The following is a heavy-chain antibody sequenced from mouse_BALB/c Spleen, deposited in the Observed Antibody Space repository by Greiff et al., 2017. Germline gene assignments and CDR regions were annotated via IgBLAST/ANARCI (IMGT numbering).Heavy chain of an antibody. D-gene: IGHD4-1*02. Sequence: VQLKQSGPELVKPGASVKMSCKASGYTFTSYVMHWVKQKPGQGLEWIGYINPYNDGTKYNEKFKGKATLTSDKSSSTAYMELSSLTSEDSAVYYCARGDLTTGMGYWGQGTTLTVSS. J-gene: IGHJ2*01. CDR1: GYTFTSYV. CDR2: INPYNDGT. CDR3: ARGDLTTGMGY. V-gene: IGHV1-14*01.